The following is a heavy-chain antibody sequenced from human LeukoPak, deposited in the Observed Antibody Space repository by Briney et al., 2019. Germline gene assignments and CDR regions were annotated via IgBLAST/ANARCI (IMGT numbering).Heavy chain of an antibody. CDR2: VSWNSGSI. CDR1: GFTFDDYA. CDR3: PKASLGYCSGGSCFFDY. V-gene: IGHV3-9*01. J-gene: IGHJ4*02. Sequence: PGGSLRLSCAASGFTFDDYAMHWVRQAPGKGLEWVSGVSWNSGSIGYADSVKGRFTISRDNAKNSLYLQMNSLRAEDTALYYCPKASLGYCSGGSCFFDYWGQGTLVTVSS. D-gene: IGHD2-15*01.